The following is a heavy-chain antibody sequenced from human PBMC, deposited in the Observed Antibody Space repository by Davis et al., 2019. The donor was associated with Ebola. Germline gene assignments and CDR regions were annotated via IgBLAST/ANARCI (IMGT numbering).Heavy chain of an antibody. CDR2: IHHSGRAT. J-gene: IGHJ6*02. CDR3: ARDRHAYGLDV. CDR1: GVSVSSGAYY. V-gene: IGHV4-39*07. Sequence: MPGGSLRLSCTVSGVSVSSGAYYWGWIRQPPGKGLEWIGSIHHSGRATSYNPSLRSRVTISVDASKNLFSLKLSSVTAADTAVYYCARDRHAYGLDVWGQGTTVTVSS.